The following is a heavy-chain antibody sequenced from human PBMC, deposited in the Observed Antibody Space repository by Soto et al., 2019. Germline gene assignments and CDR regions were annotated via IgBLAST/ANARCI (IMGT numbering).Heavy chain of an antibody. CDR1: GSSLSNYY. J-gene: IGHJ4*02. CDR3: ARESRSAAGTVEY. Sequence: SATLSLTCPVSGSSLSNYYWILIRPPAGKGLEWIGRIYASGNTNYNPSLKSRVTMSVDTSKNQLSLNLNSVTAADTAVYYCARESRSAAGTVEYWGQGNRVTVSA. CDR2: IYASGNT. V-gene: IGHV4-4*07. D-gene: IGHD6-13*01.